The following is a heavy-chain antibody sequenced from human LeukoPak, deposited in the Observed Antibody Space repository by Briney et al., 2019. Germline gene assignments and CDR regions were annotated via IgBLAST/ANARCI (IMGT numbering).Heavy chain of an antibody. CDR1: GGSISSYY. CDR3: ARLSSSWYDPYFDY. Sequence: PSETLSLTCTVSGGSISSYYWSWIRQPPGKGLEWIGYIYYSGSTNYNPPLKSRVTISVDTSKNQFSLKLSSVTAADTAVYYCARLSSSWYDPYFDYWGQGTLVTVSS. D-gene: IGHD6-13*01. CDR2: IYYSGST. J-gene: IGHJ4*02. V-gene: IGHV4-59*12.